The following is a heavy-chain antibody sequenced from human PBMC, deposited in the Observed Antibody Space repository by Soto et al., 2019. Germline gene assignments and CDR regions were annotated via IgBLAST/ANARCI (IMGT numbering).Heavy chain of an antibody. CDR3: AREFYYDSSGIGFDS. J-gene: IGHJ4*02. Sequence: PSETLSLTCTVSGASMSRYYWSWVRQPPGKGLEWIGDFFSSGSPHHNPSLKNRVSISEDRSKNEFSLKLSSVTAADTAIYYCAREFYYDSSGIGFDSWGQGTLVTVSS. CDR1: GASMSRYY. V-gene: IGHV4-59*01. D-gene: IGHD3-22*01. CDR2: FFSSGSP.